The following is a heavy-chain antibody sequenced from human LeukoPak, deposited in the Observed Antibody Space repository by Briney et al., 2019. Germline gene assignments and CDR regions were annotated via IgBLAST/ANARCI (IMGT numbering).Heavy chain of an antibody. CDR1: GGSISSGGYY. Sequence: SQTLSLTCTVSGGSISSGGYYSSWIRQHPGKGLEWIGYIYYSGSTYYNPSLKSRVTISVDTSKNQFSLKLSSVTAADTAVYYCARGYDSSGYFDYWGQGTLVTVSS. CDR3: ARGYDSSGYFDY. D-gene: IGHD3-22*01. CDR2: IYYSGST. J-gene: IGHJ4*02. V-gene: IGHV4-31*03.